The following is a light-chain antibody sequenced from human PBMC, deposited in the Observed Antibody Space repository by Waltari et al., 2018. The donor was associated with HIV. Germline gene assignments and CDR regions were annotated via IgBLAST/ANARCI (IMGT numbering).Light chain of an antibody. Sequence: DIVMTQSPDSLAVSLGERATINCKSSQSVLSRSNNESYLSWYQQKPGQRPKLLIYWASTRDSGVPDRFIGSGSGTDFSLSISSLQAEYVAVYYCQQYYLVPYTFGPGTKREIK. CDR1: QSVLSRSNNESY. V-gene: IGKV4-1*01. CDR2: WAS. J-gene: IGKJ2*01. CDR3: QQYYLVPYT.